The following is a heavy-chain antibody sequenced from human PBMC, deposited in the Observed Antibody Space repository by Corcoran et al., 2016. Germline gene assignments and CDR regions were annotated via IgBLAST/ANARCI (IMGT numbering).Heavy chain of an antibody. CDR2: ISYDGSNK. Sequence: QVQLVESGGGVVQPGRSLKLSCAASGFTFRSYGMHWVRQAPGQGLEWVAVISYDGSNKYYADSVKGRFTISRDNSKNTLYLQMNSLRADDTAVYYCARDLCSSWSIDYWGQGTPVTVSS. D-gene: IGHD6-13*01. J-gene: IGHJ4*02. CDR3: ARDLCSSWSIDY. CDR1: GFTFRSYG. V-gene: IGHV3-30*03.